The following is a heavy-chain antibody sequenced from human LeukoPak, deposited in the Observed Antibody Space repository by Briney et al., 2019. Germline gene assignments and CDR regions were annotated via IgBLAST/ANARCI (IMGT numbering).Heavy chain of an antibody. V-gene: IGHV4-4*07. Sequence: KASETLSLTCTVSGGSISSYYWSWIRQPAGKGLEWIGRIYTSRSTNYNPSLKSRVTISVDTSKNQFSLKLSSVTAADTAVYYCARVHMRDSSGYCYQTPNYPNYFDYWGQGTLVTVSS. CDR2: IYTSRST. J-gene: IGHJ4*02. CDR1: GGSISSYY. D-gene: IGHD3-22*01. CDR3: ARVHMRDSSGYCYQTPNYPNYFDY.